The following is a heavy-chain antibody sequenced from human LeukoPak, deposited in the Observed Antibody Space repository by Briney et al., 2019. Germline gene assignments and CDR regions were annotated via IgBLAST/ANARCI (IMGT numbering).Heavy chain of an antibody. CDR1: GYTFTSYG. V-gene: IGHV1-69*13. CDR3: ARVHTPASYYMDV. CDR2: IIPIFGTA. J-gene: IGHJ6*03. D-gene: IGHD2-15*01. Sequence: ASVKVSCKASGYTFTSYGISWVRQAPGQGLEWMGGIIPIFGTANYAQKFQGRVTITADESTSTAYMELSSLRSEDTAVYYCARVHTPASYYMDVWGKGTTVTISS.